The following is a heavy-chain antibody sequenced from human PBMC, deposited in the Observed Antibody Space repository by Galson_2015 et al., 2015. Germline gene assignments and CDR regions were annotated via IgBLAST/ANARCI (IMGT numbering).Heavy chain of an antibody. J-gene: IGHJ4*02. V-gene: IGHV3-53*01. D-gene: IGHD4-17*01. Sequence: SLRLSCAASGFTVSSNYMSWVRQAPGKGLEWVSVIYSGGSTYYANSVKGRFTISGDNSKNTLYLQMNSLRAEDTAVYYCARDETTVTLRDWGQGTLVTVSS. CDR1: GFTVSSNY. CDR2: IYSGGST. CDR3: ARDETTVTLRD.